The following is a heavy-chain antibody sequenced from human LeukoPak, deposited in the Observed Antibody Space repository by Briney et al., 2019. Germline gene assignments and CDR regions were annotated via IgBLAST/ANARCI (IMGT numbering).Heavy chain of an antibody. V-gene: IGHV3-23*01. CDR1: GLTFSNYA. CDR3: AKVPNGDYVGAFDS. Sequence: GGSLRLSCAASGLTFSNYAMTWVRQAPGKGLEWISSITGRGGTSYTDSVKGRFTVYRDNSKNTLYLQMNSLRVGDTALYYCAKVPNGDYVGAFDSWGQGTMVTVSS. CDR2: ITGRGGT. J-gene: IGHJ3*01. D-gene: IGHD4-17*01.